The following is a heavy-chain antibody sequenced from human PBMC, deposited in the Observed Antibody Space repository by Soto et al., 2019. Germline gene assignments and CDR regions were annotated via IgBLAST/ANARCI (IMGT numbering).Heavy chain of an antibody. V-gene: IGHV4-59*08. D-gene: IGHD4-17*01. J-gene: IGHJ4*02. Sequence: PSENLSLTCTVSGGSISSNYWSWIRQPPGKGLEWIGYIYYSGSTNYNPSLKSRVTISVDTSKNQFSLKLSSVTAADTAVYYCARRYGPGFDYWGQGTLVTVS. CDR1: GGSISSNY. CDR2: IYYSGST. CDR3: ARRYGPGFDY.